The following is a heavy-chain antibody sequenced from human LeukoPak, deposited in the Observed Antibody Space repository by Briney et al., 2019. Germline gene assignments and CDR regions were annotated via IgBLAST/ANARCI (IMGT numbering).Heavy chain of an antibody. CDR3: ARDHNYGSGNDAFDI. V-gene: IGHV4-4*07. CDR2: IYTSGST. CDR1: GGSISSYY. D-gene: IGHD3-10*01. J-gene: IGHJ3*02. Sequence: SETLSLTCTVSGGSISSYYWSWIRQPAGKGLEWIGRIYTSGSTNYNPSLKSRVTMSVDTSKNQFSLKLSSVTAADTAVYYCARDHNYGSGNDAFDIWGQGTMVTVSS.